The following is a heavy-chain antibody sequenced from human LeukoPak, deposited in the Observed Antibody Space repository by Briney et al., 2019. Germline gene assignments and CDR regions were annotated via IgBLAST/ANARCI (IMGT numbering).Heavy chain of an antibody. J-gene: IGHJ4*02. V-gene: IGHV4-59*01. CDR2: IYYSGTT. CDR3: ARENPSRGDFDY. Sequence: SETLSLTCTVSGGSISSYYWSWIRQPPGKGLEWIGYIYYSGTTNYNPSLKSRVTISIDTSKNQFSLKLSSVTAADTAVYYCARENPSRGDFDYWGQGTLVTVSS. D-gene: IGHD3-10*01. CDR1: GGSISSYY.